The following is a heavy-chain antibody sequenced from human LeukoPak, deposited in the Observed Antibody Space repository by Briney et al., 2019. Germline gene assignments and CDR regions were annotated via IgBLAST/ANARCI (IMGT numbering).Heavy chain of an antibody. CDR2: IYHSGST. V-gene: IGHV4-30-2*01. CDR1: GGSISSGGYY. CDR3: ARALKTYYFDY. Sequence: SETLSLTCTVSGGSISSGGYYWSWIRQPPGKGLEWIGYIYHSGSTYYNPSLKSRVTISVDRSKNQFSLKLSSVTAADTAVYYCARALKTYYFDYWGQGTLVTVSS. J-gene: IGHJ4*02.